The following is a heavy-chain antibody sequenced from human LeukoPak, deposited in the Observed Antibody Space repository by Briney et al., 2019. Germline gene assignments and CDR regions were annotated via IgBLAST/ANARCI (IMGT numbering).Heavy chain of an antibody. CDR2: ISRSGSTI. Sequence: GGSLRLSCAASGFTFISYEMNRVRQAPGKGVEWVSYISRSGSTIYYADSLKGRFTISTDNAKNSLYLQISSLRAEDTAVYYCARGGDTTYCYGSGSYSDFDYWGQGTLVTVSS. CDR3: ARGGDTTYCYGSGSYSDFDY. V-gene: IGHV3-48*03. CDR1: GFTFISYE. J-gene: IGHJ4*02. D-gene: IGHD3-10*01.